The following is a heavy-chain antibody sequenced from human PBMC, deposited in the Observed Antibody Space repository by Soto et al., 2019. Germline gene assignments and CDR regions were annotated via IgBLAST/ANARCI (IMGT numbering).Heavy chain of an antibody. V-gene: IGHV1-69*06. Sequence: SVKVSCKASGGTFSSYAISWVRQAPGQGLEWMGGIIPIFGTANYAQKFQGRVTITADKSTSTAYMELSSLRSEGTAVYYCASSRDYDFWSGPSSPNWFDPWGQGTLVTVSS. CDR3: ASSRDYDFWSGPSSPNWFDP. CDR1: GGTFSSYA. J-gene: IGHJ5*02. CDR2: IIPIFGTA. D-gene: IGHD3-3*01.